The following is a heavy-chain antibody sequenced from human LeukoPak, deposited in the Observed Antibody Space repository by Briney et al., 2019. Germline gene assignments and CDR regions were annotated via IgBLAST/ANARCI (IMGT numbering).Heavy chain of an antibody. D-gene: IGHD4-17*01. CDR1: GFTFSSYW. CDR2: ISSSSSTI. V-gene: IGHV3-48*02. Sequence: GGSLRLSCAASGFTFSSYWMHWVRQAPGKGLEWVSYISSSSSTIYYADSVKGRFTISRDNAKNSLYLQMNSLRDEDTAVYYCARDLRGYHYFYADVWGQGTTVTVSS. J-gene: IGHJ6*03. CDR3: ARDLRGYHYFYADV.